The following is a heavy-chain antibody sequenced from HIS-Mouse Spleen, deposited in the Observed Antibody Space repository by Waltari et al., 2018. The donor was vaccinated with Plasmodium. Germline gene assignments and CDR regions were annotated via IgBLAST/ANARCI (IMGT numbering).Heavy chain of an antibody. J-gene: IGHJ4*02. Sequence: QVQLVESGGGVVQPGRSLRLSCAASGFTFSSYAMHWVRQAPGNGLEWLAVISYDGSNKYYADSVKGRFTISRDNSKNTLYLQMNSLRAEDTAVYYCARSHFRFLEWLFDYWGQGTLVTVSS. V-gene: IGHV3-30*04. CDR1: GFTFSSYA. CDR3: ARSHFRFLEWLFDY. CDR2: ISYDGSNK. D-gene: IGHD3-3*01.